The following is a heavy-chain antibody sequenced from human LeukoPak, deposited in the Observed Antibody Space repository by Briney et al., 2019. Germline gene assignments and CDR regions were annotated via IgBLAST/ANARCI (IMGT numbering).Heavy chain of an antibody. D-gene: IGHD3-3*01. J-gene: IGHJ4*02. V-gene: IGHV1-18*01. Sequence: ASVKVSCKASGYTFTSYGISWVRQAPGQGLEWMGWISAYNGNTNYAQKLQGRVTMTTDTPTSTAYMELRSLRSDDTAVYYCARSDDFWSGTGFDYWGQGTLVTVSS. CDR2: ISAYNGNT. CDR1: GYTFTSYG. CDR3: ARSDDFWSGTGFDY.